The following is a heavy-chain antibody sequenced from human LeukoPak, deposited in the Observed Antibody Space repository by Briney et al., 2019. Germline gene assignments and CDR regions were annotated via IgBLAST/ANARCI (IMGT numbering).Heavy chain of an antibody. Sequence: SETLSLTCAVYGGSFSGYYWSWIRQPPGKGLEWIGEINHSGSTNYNPSLKSRVTISVDTSKNQFSLKLYFVTAADTAVYYCARSRYFYPRDAFDIWGQRTMVTVSS. J-gene: IGHJ3*02. CDR1: GGSFSGYY. CDR3: ARSRYFYPRDAFDI. V-gene: IGHV4-34*01. D-gene: IGHD3-10*01. CDR2: INHSGST.